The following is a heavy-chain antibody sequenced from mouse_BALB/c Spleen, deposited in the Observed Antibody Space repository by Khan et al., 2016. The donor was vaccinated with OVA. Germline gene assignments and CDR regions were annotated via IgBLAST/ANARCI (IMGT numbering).Heavy chain of an antibody. D-gene: IGHD3-3*01. V-gene: IGHV1S132*01. CDR3: ARRAPDDAMDY. CDR2: IYPATGST. CDR1: GYIFTSFW. J-gene: IGHJ4*01. Sequence: QVQLKQSGAEVVRPGASVKLSCKTSGYIFTSFWIQWVKQRSGQGLEWIARIYPATGSTYYNEKFKGKATLTADKSSNTVYMHLSGLKPENSAVYFCARRAPDDAMDYWGQGTSVTVSS.